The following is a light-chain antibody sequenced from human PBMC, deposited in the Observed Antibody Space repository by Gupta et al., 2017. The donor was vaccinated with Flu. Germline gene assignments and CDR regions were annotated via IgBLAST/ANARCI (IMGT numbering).Light chain of an antibody. J-gene: IGLJ3*02. CDR2: SNN. CDR3: AAWDDSLNGRV. Sequence: SVLTQPPSASGPPGQRVTTSCSGSSSNIGSNTVTWYPRLPGTAPKLLIYSNNQRPSGVPDRFSGSKSGTSAALAISGLQAEDEADYYCAAWDDSLNGRVFGGGTKLTVL. CDR1: SSNIGSNT. V-gene: IGLV1-44*01.